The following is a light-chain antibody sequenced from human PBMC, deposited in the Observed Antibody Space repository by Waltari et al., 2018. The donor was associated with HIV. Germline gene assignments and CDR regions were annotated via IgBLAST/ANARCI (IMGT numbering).Light chain of an antibody. V-gene: IGLV1-44*01. CDR3: AAWDDSLNGPV. CDR2: SNN. Sequence: QSVLTQPPSVSGTPGQRVTIPCSGSSPNIGSNTVNWYHQLPGTAPKLLIYSNNRRPSGVPDRVSGSKSGTSASLAISGLQSEDEADYYCAAWDDSLNGPVFGGGTKLTVL. CDR1: SPNIGSNT. J-gene: IGLJ2*01.